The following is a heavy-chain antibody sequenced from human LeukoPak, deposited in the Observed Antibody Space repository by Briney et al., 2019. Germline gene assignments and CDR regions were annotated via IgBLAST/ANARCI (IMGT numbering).Heavy chain of an antibody. CDR3: ARQACSTTSCFPHFDY. CDR2: IYSSGST. Sequence: SETLSLTCTVSGGSISSYYWSWIRQPPGKGLEWIGYIYSSGSTTYTPSLKSRVTISLDTSKNQFSLKLSSVTAADTAVYYCARQACSTTSCFPHFDYRGQGTLVTVSS. CDR1: GGSISSYY. J-gene: IGHJ4*02. D-gene: IGHD2-2*01. V-gene: IGHV4-59*01.